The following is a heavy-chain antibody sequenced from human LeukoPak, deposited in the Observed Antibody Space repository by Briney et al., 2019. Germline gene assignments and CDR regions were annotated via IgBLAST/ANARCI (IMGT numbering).Heavy chain of an antibody. V-gene: IGHV3-48*01. CDR2: ISSSSSTI. Sequence: GGSLRLSCAASGFTFSSYSMNWVRQAPGKGLECVSYISSSSSTIYYADSVKGRFTISRDNAKNSLYLQMNSLRAEDTAVYYCAKDLDYWGQGTLVTVSS. CDR1: GFTFSSYS. J-gene: IGHJ4*02. CDR3: AKDLDY.